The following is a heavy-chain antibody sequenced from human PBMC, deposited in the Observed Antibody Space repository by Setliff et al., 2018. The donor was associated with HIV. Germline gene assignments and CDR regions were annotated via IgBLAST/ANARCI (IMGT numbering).Heavy chain of an antibody. D-gene: IGHD2-2*01. J-gene: IGHJ1*01. CDR1: GGSFSGYY. CDR2: IKSKTDGGTT. CDR3: TTKPPAADFQH. V-gene: IGHV3-15*01. Sequence: SSETLSLTCAVYGGSFSGYYWSWVRQAPGKGLEWVGRIKSKTDGGTTDYAAPVKGRFTISRDDSKNTLYLQMNSLKTEDTAIYYCTTKPPAADFQHWGQGTLVTVS.